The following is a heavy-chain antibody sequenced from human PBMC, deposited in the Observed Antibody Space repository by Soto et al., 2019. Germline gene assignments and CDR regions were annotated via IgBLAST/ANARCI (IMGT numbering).Heavy chain of an antibody. V-gene: IGHV3-73*01. CDR2: VRNKGNSYET. D-gene: IGHD3-22*01. CDR3: VREDSFRDSSAP. J-gene: IGHJ5*02. Sequence: GGSLRLSCAASGFTFSGSAMHWVRQASGKGLEWVGRVRNKGNSYETVFAASVKGRFTISRDDSRKTLYLEMNSLRVDDTGVYYCVREDSFRDSSAPWGQGTLVTVSS. CDR1: GFTFSGSA.